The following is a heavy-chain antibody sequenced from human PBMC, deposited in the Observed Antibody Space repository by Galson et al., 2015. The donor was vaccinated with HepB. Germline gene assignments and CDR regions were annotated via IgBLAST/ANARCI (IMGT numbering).Heavy chain of an antibody. CDR2: ISGSSTYT. V-gene: IGHV3-11*06. D-gene: IGHD6-13*01. J-gene: IGHJ5*02. Sequence: SLRLSCAASGFTFSDYYMSWIRQAPGKGLEWVSYISGSSTYTNYADSVKGRFTIPRDNAKNSLFLQMNSLRADDTAVYYCARDRGRRMTLGIGSRFGPWGQGTLVTVSS. CDR1: GFTFSDYY. CDR3: ARDRGRRMTLGIGSRFGP.